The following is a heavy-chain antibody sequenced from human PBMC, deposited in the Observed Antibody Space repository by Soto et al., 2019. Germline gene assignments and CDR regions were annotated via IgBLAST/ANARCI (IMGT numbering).Heavy chain of an antibody. CDR3: ARLRAVAVKMSPTELKWFGDGEFNAFEP. Sequence: PGESLKISCKGSGYSFTSYWIGWLRQMPGKGLEWMGIIYPGDSDTKYSPSFQGQVTISADKSISTASLQCSSLKASDTAMYYCARLRAVAVKMSPTELKWFGDGEFNAFEPWGQGTMVAVSS. V-gene: IGHV5-51*01. CDR2: IYPGDSDT. D-gene: IGHD3-10*01. CDR1: GYSFTSYW. J-gene: IGHJ5*02.